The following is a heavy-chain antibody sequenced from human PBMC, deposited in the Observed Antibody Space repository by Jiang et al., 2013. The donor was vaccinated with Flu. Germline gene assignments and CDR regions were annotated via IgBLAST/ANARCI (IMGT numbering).Heavy chain of an antibody. CDR3: ARYITMVTIQEQRFFDY. CDR2: IDPSDSYT. Sequence: KGLEWMGRIDPSDSYTNYSPSFQGHVTISADKSISTAYLQWSSLKASDTAMYYCARYITMVTIQEQRFFDYWGQGTLVTVSS. D-gene: IGHD3-10*01. J-gene: IGHJ4*02. V-gene: IGHV5-10-1*01.